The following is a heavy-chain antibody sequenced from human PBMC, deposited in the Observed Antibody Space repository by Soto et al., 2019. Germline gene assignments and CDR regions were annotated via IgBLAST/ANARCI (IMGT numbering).Heavy chain of an antibody. CDR1: GGTFSSYA. Sequence: SVKVSCKASGGTFSSYAISWVRQAPGQGLEWMGGIIPIFGTANYAQKFQGRVTITADESTSTAYMELSSLRSEDTAVYYCARTSGYYDILTGHDYWGQGTLVTSPQ. CDR2: IIPIFGTA. CDR3: ARTSGYYDILTGHDY. D-gene: IGHD3-9*01. V-gene: IGHV1-69*13. J-gene: IGHJ4*02.